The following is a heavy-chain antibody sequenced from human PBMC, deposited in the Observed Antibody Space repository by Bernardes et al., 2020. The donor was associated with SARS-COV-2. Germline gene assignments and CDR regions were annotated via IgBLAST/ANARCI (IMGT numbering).Heavy chain of an antibody. CDR2: ISSSGGHT. D-gene: IGHD6-19*01. CDR3: VKEQWLVRDY. V-gene: IGHV3-64D*06. J-gene: IGHJ4*02. CDR1: GLTFSNSA. Sequence: GGSLRLSCSASGLTFSNSAMHWVRQAPGKGLEYVSAISSSGGHTYYADSVKGRFTISRDTSKNTLYLHMTSLRAEDTAVYYCVKEQWLVRDYWGQGTLVTVSS.